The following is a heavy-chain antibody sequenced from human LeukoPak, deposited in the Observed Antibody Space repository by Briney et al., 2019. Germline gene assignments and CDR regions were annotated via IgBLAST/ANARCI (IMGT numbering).Heavy chain of an antibody. Sequence: GASVKVSCKASGYTFTGYYMNWVRQAPGQGLEWMGWINPNSGGTNYAQKFQGRVTMTRDMSTSTVYMELSSLRSEDTAVYYCAREGSMAVAGTLFHWGQGTLVTVSS. V-gene: IGHV1-2*02. CDR1: GYTFTGYY. D-gene: IGHD6-19*01. CDR3: AREGSMAVAGTLFH. CDR2: INPNSGGT. J-gene: IGHJ4*02.